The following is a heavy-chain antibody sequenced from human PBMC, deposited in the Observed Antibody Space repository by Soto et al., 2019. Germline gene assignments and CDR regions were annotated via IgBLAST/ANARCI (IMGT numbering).Heavy chain of an antibody. Sequence: SETLSLTCAVSSGSISSSNWWSWVRQPPGKGLEWIGEIYHSGSTNYNPSLKSRVTISVDKSKNQFSLKLSSVTAADTAVYYCVRGGISDSSSYYFXYWSQGTLVTVSS. V-gene: IGHV4-4*02. D-gene: IGHD6-6*01. CDR2: IYHSGST. CDR1: SGSISSSNW. J-gene: IGHJ4*02. CDR3: VRGGISDSSSYYFXY.